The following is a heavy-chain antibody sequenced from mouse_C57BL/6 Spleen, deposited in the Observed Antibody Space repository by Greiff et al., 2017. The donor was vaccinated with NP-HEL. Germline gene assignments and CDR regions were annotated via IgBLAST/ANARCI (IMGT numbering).Heavy chain of an antibody. V-gene: IGHV5-17*01. CDR1: GFTFSDYG. D-gene: IGHD2-1*01. CDR3: AGDYYGKTWFAY. CDR2: ISSGSSTI. Sequence: EVKLMESGGGLVKPGGSLKLSCAASGFTFSDYGMHWVRQAPEKGLEWVAYISSGSSTIYYADTVKGRFTISRDNAKNTLFLQMTSLRSEDTAMYYCAGDYYGKTWFAYWGQGTLVTVSA. J-gene: IGHJ3*01.